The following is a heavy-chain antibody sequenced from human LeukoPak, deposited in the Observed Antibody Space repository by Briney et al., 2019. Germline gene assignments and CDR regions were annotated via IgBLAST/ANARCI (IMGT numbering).Heavy chain of an antibody. V-gene: IGHV3-53*01. CDR3: ARRPGN. CDR2: IYSGGAI. CDR1: GFAVCSNY. J-gene: IGHJ4*02. Sequence: GGSLRLSCVASGFAVCSNYMSWVRQAPGKGLEWVSLIYSGGAIRYADSVKGRFTISRDSSKNTLFLQMNDLTVEDTARYYCARRPGNWGQGILVTVSS.